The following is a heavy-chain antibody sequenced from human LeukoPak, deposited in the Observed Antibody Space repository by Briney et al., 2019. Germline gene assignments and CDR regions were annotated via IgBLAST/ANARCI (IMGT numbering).Heavy chain of an antibody. CDR2: IIPIFGTA. V-gene: IGHV1-69*05. D-gene: IGHD2-8*01. CDR3: ARDLRNGPYYYYYMDV. CDR1: GGTFSSYA. J-gene: IGHJ6*03. Sequence: SVKVSCKASGGTFSSYAISWVRQAPGQGLEWMGGIIPIFGTANYAQKFQGRVTITTDESTSTAYMELSSLRSEGTAVYYCARDLRNGPYYYYYMDVWGKGTTVTVSS.